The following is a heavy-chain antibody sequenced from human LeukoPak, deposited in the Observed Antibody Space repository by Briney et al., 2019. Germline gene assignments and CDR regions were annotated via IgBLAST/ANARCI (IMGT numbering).Heavy chain of an antibody. D-gene: IGHD3-3*01. CDR1: GFTFSSYG. Sequence: GGSLRLSCAASGFTFSSYGMNWVRQAPGKGLEWVSGIGPSGAKTYYADSVKGRFTISRDNPKNTLCLQMNSLRAEDTAVYYCARDGVDYYYYYYMDVWGKGTTVTVSS. J-gene: IGHJ6*03. CDR3: ARDGVDYYYYYYMDV. V-gene: IGHV3-23*01. CDR2: IGPSGAKT.